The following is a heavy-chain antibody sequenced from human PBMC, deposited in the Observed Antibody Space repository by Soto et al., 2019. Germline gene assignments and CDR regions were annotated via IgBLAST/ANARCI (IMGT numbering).Heavy chain of an antibody. J-gene: IGHJ4*02. CDR3: AREAIIVIAAPEYYFDY. D-gene: IGHD3-22*01. CDR1: GFTFSSYA. Sequence: PGGSLRLSCAASGFTFSSYAMSWVRQAPGKGLEWVSAISGSGGSTYYADSVKGRFTISRDNPKNTLYLQMNSLRAEDTAVYYCAREAIIVIAAPEYYFDYWGQGTLVTV. V-gene: IGHV3-23*01. CDR2: ISGSGGST.